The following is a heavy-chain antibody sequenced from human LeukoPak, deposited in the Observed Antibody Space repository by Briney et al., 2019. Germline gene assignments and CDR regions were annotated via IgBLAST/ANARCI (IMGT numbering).Heavy chain of an antibody. CDR3: AREWELADY. J-gene: IGHJ4*02. CDR2: IYYSGST. V-gene: IGHV4-59*12. CDR1: DDSISNYY. Sequence: SETLSLTCTVSDDSISNYYWSWIRQPPGKGLEWIGSIYYSGSTYYNPSLKSRVTISVDTSKNQFSLKLSSVTAADTAVYYCAREWELADYWGQGTLVTVSS. D-gene: IGHD1-26*01.